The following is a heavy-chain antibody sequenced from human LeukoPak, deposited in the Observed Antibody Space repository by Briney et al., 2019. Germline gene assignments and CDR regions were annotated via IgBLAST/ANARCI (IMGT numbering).Heavy chain of an antibody. CDR3: ARAGYSSTWYVAFDS. Sequence: SGGSLRLSCAASGFTFSDYSMNWVRQAPGKGLEWVSSISTSSSYIYYADSVKGRFTISRDNAKNSLYLQMNSLRAEDTAVYYCARAGYSSTWYVAFDSWGQGTMVTVSS. CDR1: GFTFSDYS. J-gene: IGHJ3*02. CDR2: ISTSSSYI. D-gene: IGHD6-13*01. V-gene: IGHV3-21*01.